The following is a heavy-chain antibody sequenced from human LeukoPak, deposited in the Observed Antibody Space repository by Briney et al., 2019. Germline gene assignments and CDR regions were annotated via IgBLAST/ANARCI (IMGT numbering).Heavy chain of an antibody. J-gene: IGHJ5*02. CDR2: MYSRGDT. Sequence: GGSLRLSCAASGFTVSDNYMSWVRQAPGKGQEWVSVMYSRGDTYYAKSVKGRFTFSRDISKNTLYLQMNGLRTEDTAMYYCARDAPQVPAAGVLASWGQGTLVIVSS. V-gene: IGHV3-53*01. D-gene: IGHD6-13*01. CDR3: ARDAPQVPAAGVLAS. CDR1: GFTVSDNY.